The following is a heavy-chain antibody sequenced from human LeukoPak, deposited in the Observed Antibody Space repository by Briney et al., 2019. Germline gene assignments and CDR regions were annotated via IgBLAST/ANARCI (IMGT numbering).Heavy chain of an antibody. CDR2: ISGGGGTT. CDR3: AKDSGPYTSGYYGH. Sequence: GGSLRLCCAASGFTFSSYAMSWVRQAPGTRLDSVSAISGGGGTTYYADSVKGRFTISRDNSKNTLFLQMNSLRAEDTAVYYCAKDSGPYTSGYYGHWGQGTLVTVSS. D-gene: IGHD3-22*01. V-gene: IGHV3-23*01. J-gene: IGHJ4*02. CDR1: GFTFSSYA.